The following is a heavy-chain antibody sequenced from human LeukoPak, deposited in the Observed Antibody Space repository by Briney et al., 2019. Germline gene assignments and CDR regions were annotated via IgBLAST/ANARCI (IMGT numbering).Heavy chain of an antibody. V-gene: IGHV1-18*04. CDR3: GRDFSNTSGFKVVVDY. J-gene: IGHJ4*02. CDR1: GFTFNKYG. D-gene: IGHD3-22*01. CDR2: ISAYNGDT. Sequence: ASVKVSCKASGFTFNKYGITWVRQALGQGLEYMAWISAYNGDTKYAQKFQGWVTLTTDTSTSTAYMEMRRLTSEDTAVYYCGRDFSNTSGFKVVVDYWGQGTLVTVSS.